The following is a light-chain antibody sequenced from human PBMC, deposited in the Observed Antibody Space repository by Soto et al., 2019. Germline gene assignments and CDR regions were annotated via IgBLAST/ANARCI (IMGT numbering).Light chain of an antibody. CDR2: EVS. J-gene: IGLJ1*01. CDR1: SSDVGGYNY. CDR3: SSYTSSSTRV. Sequence: QSVLTQPASVSGSPGQSITISCTGTSSDVGGYNYVSWYQQHPGKAPKLVIFEVSNRPPGVSTRFSGSKSGNTASLTISGLQAEDEADYYCSSYTSSSTRVFGTGTKVTVL. V-gene: IGLV2-14*01.